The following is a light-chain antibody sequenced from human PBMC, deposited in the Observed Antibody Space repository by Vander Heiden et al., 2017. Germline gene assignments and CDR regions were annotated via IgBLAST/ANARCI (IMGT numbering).Light chain of an antibody. V-gene: IGKV1-5*03. CDR3: HKYNRFTWT. J-gene: IGKJ1*01. CDR2: KAP. Sequence: DIQMTQSPSTPSASFGDKATITSRTSQSINTYLARYQQKPGKAPNILIYKAPILESGVPSRFSGSGSGTEFTLTISSLQPDDFATYDCHKYNRFTWTFGQGTKVEIK. CDR1: QSINTY.